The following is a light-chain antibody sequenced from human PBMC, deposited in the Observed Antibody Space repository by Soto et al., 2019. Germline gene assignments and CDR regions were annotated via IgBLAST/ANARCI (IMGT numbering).Light chain of an antibody. Sequence: QSALTQPASVSGSPGQSITISCTGTSSDVGGYNYVSWYQRHPGKAPKVMIYEVSNRPSGVSNRFSGSKSGNTASLTISGLQAEDEADYYCSSYTISSTLVFGGGTQLTVL. CDR2: EVS. J-gene: IGLJ2*01. CDR3: SSYTISSTLV. CDR1: SSDVGGYNY. V-gene: IGLV2-14*01.